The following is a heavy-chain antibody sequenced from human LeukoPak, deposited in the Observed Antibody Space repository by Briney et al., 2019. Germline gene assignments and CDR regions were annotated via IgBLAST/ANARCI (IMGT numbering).Heavy chain of an antibody. Sequence: ASVKVSCKASGYTFTGYYMHRVRQAPGQGLEWMGWINLNSGGTNYAQKFQGRVTMTRDTSISTAYMELSRLRSDDTAVYYCARGGEQWLVRYWFDPWGQGTLVTVSS. V-gene: IGHV1-2*02. D-gene: IGHD6-19*01. CDR3: ARGGEQWLVRYWFDP. CDR1: GYTFTGYY. CDR2: INLNSGGT. J-gene: IGHJ5*02.